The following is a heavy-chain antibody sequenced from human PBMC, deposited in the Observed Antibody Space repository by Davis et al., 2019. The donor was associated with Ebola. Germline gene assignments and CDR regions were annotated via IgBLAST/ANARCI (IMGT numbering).Heavy chain of an antibody. CDR3: ARGHNYAHEY. V-gene: IGHV1-2*05. Sequence: ASVKVSCKASGYTFTDYNIHWMRQAPGQGLEWLGRVILKSGATNYAQKFQGRVTMTRDTYISTVYMELSSLRYDDTDDYYCARGHNYAHEYWGQGTLVTVSS. CDR2: VILKSGAT. J-gene: IGHJ4*02. CDR1: GYTFTDYN. D-gene: IGHD4-11*01.